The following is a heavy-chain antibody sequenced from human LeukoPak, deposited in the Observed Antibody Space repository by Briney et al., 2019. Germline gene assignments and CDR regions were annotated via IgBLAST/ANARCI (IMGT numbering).Heavy chain of an antibody. V-gene: IGHV6-1*01. J-gene: IGHJ4*02. CDR1: GDSVSSKDGA. D-gene: IGHD6-19*01. Sequence: SQTLSLTCVVSGDSVSSKDGAWNWIRQSPSRGLDWLGRTYYRSKWYNDYAESMEGRMTISQDTSKNQYSLHLNSVTPDDTAVHYCARDFGTTGWHTFDYWGQGTLVTVSS. CDR3: ARDFGTTGWHTFDY. CDR2: TYYRSKWYN.